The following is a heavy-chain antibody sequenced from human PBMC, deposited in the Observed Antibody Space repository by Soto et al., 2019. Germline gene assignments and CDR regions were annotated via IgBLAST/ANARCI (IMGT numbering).Heavy chain of an antibody. D-gene: IGHD3-9*01. J-gene: IGHJ4*02. CDR2: ISGSGGST. Sequence: GGSLRLSCAASGFTFSSYAMSWVRQAPGKGLEWVSAISGSGGSTYYADSVKGRYTIYRDNSKNTLYLQMNSLRAEDTAVYYCAKDGDILTGYYFDYWGQGTLVTVSS. CDR1: GFTFSSYA. V-gene: IGHV3-23*01. CDR3: AKDGDILTGYYFDY.